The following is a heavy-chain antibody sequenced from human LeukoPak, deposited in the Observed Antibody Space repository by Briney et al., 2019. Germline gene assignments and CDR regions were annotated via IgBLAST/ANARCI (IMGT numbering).Heavy chain of an antibody. CDR3: AKDLAGGNVPDS. CDR2: IRYDGSKK. V-gene: IGHV3-30*02. CDR1: GFSFSSYG. J-gene: IGHJ4*02. Sequence: PGGSLRLSCAASGFSFSSYGMHWVRQAPGKGLEWVAFIRYDGSKKYYADSVKGRFTISRDNSKNTLYLHMSNLRAEDTALYYCAKDLAGGNVPDSWGQGTLVTVYS. D-gene: IGHD2-8*02.